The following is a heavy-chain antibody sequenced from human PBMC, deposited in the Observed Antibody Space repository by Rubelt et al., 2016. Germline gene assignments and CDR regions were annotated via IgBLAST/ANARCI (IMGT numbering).Heavy chain of an antibody. D-gene: IGHD5/OR15-5a*01. V-gene: IGHV4-34*01. J-gene: IGHJ3*02. CDR2: ISHAGST. CDR1: GGSLSNHY. Sequence: QVQLQQWGAGLLKPSESLSLTCLVYGGSLSNHYWAWIRQPPGKGLEWIGEISHAGSTNYDPSLGGRVTISVDTSKNQFSLKLGSVTAADTAVYYCARVPSSICAFDIWGQGTMVTVSS. CDR3: ARVPSSICAFDI.